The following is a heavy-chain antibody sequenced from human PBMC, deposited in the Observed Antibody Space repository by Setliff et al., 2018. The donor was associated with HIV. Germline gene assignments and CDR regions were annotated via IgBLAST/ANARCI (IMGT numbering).Heavy chain of an antibody. V-gene: IGHV3-23*01. CDR3: ARLLRGGGDYFDY. J-gene: IGHJ4*02. D-gene: IGHD3-10*01. CDR2: ISGSNSRT. CDR1: GFNFMFFA. Sequence: GGSLRLSCTAPGFNFMFFAMSWVRQAPGKGLEWVSGISGSNSRTDYVDSVKGRFTISRDNAKNSLFLQMNSLRAEDTAIYYCARLLRGGGDYFDYWGQGTLVTVSS.